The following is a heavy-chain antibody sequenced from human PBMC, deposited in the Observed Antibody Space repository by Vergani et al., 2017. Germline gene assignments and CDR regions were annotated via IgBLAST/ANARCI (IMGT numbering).Heavy chain of an antibody. V-gene: IGHV1-69-2*01. J-gene: IGHJ6*03. Sequence: EVQLVQSGAEVKKPGATMKISCKVSGYTFTDHYMHWVKQAPGKGLEWMGLVDPEDGETIYAEKFKGRVTIAADTSTDTAHLELSSLRSEDTAVYYCARGRGEWELLGRSRDYYYMDVWGKGTTVTVSS. CDR3: ARGRGEWELLGRSRDYYYMDV. D-gene: IGHD1-26*01. CDR2: VDPEDGET. CDR1: GYTFTDHY.